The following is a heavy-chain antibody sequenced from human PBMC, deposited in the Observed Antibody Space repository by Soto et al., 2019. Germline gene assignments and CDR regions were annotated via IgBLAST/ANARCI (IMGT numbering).Heavy chain of an antibody. Sequence: GGSLRLSCAASGFTFSSYAMSWVRQAPGKGLEWVSAISGSGGRKYYAHYVTRRFTISRDNYKNTLYMQMNSLRAEETAVYYCEKEGQAGPFDYWGQGTLVTVSS. CDR1: GFTFSSYA. J-gene: IGHJ4*02. V-gene: IGHV3-23*01. CDR3: EKEGQAGPFDY. D-gene: IGHD6-13*01. CDR2: ISGSGGRK.